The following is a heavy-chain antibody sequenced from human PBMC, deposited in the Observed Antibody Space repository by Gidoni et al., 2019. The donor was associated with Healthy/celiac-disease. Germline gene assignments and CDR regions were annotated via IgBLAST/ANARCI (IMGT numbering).Heavy chain of an antibody. Sequence: QVQLQQWGAGLLKPSETLSLTCAVYGGSFSGYYWSWIRQPPGKGLEWIGEINHSGSTNYNPSLKSRVTISVDTSKNQFSLKLSSVTAADTAVYYCARALYYYDSSGYFVRVYYFDYWGQGTLVTVSS. J-gene: IGHJ4*02. V-gene: IGHV4-34*01. CDR2: INHSGST. CDR1: GGSFSGYY. D-gene: IGHD3-22*01. CDR3: ARALYYYDSSGYFVRVYYFDY.